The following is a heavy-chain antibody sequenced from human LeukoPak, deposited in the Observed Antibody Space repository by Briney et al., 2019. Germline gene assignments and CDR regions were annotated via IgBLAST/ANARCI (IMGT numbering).Heavy chain of an antibody. CDR1: GGSISSGSYY. CDR3: ARAYSSSWYWNWFDP. J-gene: IGHJ5*02. CDR2: IYTSGST. Sequence: SETLSLTCTVSGGSISSGSYYWSWIRQPAGKGLEWIGRIYTSGSTNYNPSLKSRVTISVDTSKNQFSLKMSSVSAADTAVYYCARAYSSSWYWNWFDPWGQGTLVTVSS. V-gene: IGHV4-61*02. D-gene: IGHD6-13*01.